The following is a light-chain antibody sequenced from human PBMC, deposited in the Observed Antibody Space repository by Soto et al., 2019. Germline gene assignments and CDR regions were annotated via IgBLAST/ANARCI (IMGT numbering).Light chain of an antibody. Sequence: EIVLTQSPATLTLSPGDRAPLSXRASHSVTTELTWYQQQPGXAPRXXXYCXSTRATGIPARLSGSGSGTEFTLTISGLQSEYSAIYFCQQYKSWPRTFGQGTRLEIK. CDR1: HSVTTE. CDR3: QQYKSWPRT. CDR2: CXS. V-gene: IGKV3-15*01. J-gene: IGKJ5*01.